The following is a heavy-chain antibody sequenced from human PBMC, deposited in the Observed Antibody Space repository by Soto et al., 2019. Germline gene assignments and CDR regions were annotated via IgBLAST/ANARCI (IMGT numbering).Heavy chain of an antibody. Sequence: EVQLLESGGGLVQPGGSLRLSCAASGFTFSSYAMSWVRQAPGKGLEWVSAISGSGGSTYYADSVKGRFTISRDNSKNTLHLQINSLRAEDTAVYDWANYGYSYGWYYFDYWGQGTLVTVSS. CDR1: GFTFSSYA. CDR2: ISGSGGST. V-gene: IGHV3-23*01. CDR3: ANYGYSYGWYYFDY. D-gene: IGHD5-18*01. J-gene: IGHJ4*02.